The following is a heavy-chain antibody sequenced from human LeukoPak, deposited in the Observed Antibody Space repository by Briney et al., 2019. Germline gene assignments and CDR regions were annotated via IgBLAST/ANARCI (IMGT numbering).Heavy chain of an antibody. J-gene: IGHJ4*02. D-gene: IGHD7-27*01. V-gene: IGHV4-38-2*02. CDR1: GYSISSGYY. Sequence: SETLSLTCTVSGYSISSGYYWGWIRQPPGKGLEWIGSINHSGSTFYNPSLKSRVTISVDTSKNQLSLKLSSVTAADTAVYYCARDPLGLTGDRGYWGQGTLVTVSS. CDR2: INHSGST. CDR3: ARDPLGLTGDRGY.